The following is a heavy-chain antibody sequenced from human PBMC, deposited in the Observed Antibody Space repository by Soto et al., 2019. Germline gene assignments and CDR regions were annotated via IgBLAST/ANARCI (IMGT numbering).Heavy chain of an antibody. Sequence: EVQVVESGGGLVQPGGSLRLSCVASGFIFSDYYMSWFRQAPGKGLEWVANIRADGSGQYYVDSVKGRFTISRDKAQNSLHLQMNSVKSEDTAVYYCVRDDGTMTLVLGARTQCDSLGQGTLVTVSS. V-gene: IGHV3-7*01. CDR2: IRADGSGQ. D-gene: IGHD3-10*01. CDR3: VRDDGTMTLVLGARTQCDS. J-gene: IGHJ4*02. CDR1: GFIFSDYY.